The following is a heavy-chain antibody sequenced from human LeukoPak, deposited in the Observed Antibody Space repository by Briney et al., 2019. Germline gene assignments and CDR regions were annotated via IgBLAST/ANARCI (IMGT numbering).Heavy chain of an antibody. J-gene: IGHJ6*03. CDR2: INHSGST. D-gene: IGHD4-23*01. V-gene: IGHV4-34*01. Sequence: SETLSLTCAVDGLSFSGYYWSWIRHPPGKGLEGSGEINHSGSTNYNPSLKRRVTISVDTSKKPFSLTLSSVTAADTAVYYCARLRSKVVTPGAYYYYYYMDVWGKGTTVTVSS. CDR3: ARLRSKVVTPGAYYYYYYMDV. CDR1: GLSFSGYY.